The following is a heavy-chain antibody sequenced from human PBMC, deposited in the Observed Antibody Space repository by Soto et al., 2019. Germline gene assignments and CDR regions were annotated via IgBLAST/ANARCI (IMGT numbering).Heavy chain of an antibody. CDR3: ARARNGTNGEY. Sequence: PSETLSLTCAVYGVSFSSYYFSGIRQPPGKGLEWIGEINHSGSTNYNPSLKSRVTISVDTSKNQFSLKLSSVTAADTAVYYCARARNGTNGEYWGQGTLVTVSS. V-gene: IGHV4-34*01. CDR1: GVSFSSYY. CDR2: INHSGST. D-gene: IGHD2-8*01. J-gene: IGHJ4*02.